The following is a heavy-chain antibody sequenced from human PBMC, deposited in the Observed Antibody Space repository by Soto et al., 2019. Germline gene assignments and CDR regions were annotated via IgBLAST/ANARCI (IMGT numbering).Heavy chain of an antibody. CDR3: ARDGRYCSGGTCYSAY. CDR1: GFTFSSYS. J-gene: IGHJ4*02. Sequence: GALRLSCAASGFTFSSYSMNWVRQAPGKGLEWVSYISSSSSTIYYADSVKGRFTFSRDNAKNSLYLQMNSLRDEDTAVYYCARDGRYCSGGTCYSAYWGQGTLVTVSS. D-gene: IGHD2-15*01. V-gene: IGHV3-48*02. CDR2: ISSSSSTI.